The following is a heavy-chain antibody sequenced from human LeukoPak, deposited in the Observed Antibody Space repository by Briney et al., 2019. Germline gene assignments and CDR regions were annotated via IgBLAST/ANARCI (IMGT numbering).Heavy chain of an antibody. V-gene: IGHV3-7*01. CDR2: IKQDGSEK. Sequence: GGSLRLSCSASGFTFSSYWMSWVRQAPGKGLEWVANIKQDGSEKYYVDSVKGRFTISRDNAKNSLYLQMNSLRAEDTTVYYCARDGMGYSDAFDIWGQGTMVTVSS. J-gene: IGHJ3*02. CDR1: GFTFSSYW. D-gene: IGHD3-22*01. CDR3: ARDGMGYSDAFDI.